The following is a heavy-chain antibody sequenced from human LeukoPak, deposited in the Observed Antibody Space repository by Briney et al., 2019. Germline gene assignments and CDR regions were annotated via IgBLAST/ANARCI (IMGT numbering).Heavy chain of an antibody. CDR3: ARVLITFGGVIAELDY. CDR1: GYTFTSYG. Sequence: ASVKVSCKASGYTFTSYGISWVRQAPGQGLEWMGWISAYNGNTNYAQKLQGRVTMTTDTSTSTGYMELRSLRSDDTAVYYCARVLITFGGVIAELDYWGQGTLVTVSS. J-gene: IGHJ4*02. D-gene: IGHD3-16*02. CDR2: ISAYNGNT. V-gene: IGHV1-18*01.